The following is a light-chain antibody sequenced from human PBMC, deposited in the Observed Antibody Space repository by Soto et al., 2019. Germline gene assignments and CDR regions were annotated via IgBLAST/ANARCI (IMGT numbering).Light chain of an antibody. V-gene: IGKV3-15*01. CDR1: RSVSTN. J-gene: IGKJ4*01. Sequence: DIILTQSPAIVSVSPGERATLSCRASRSVSTNLAWYQHKHGQAPRLLIYGASTRVTVIPARFSGSGSGTDFTLTINYLKSEDFGVYYCQQYDKSLPPVTFGGGTKVEI. CDR3: QQYDKSLPPVT. CDR2: GAS.